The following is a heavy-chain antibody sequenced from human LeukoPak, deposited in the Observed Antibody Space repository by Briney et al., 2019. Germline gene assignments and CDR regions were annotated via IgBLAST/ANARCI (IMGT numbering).Heavy chain of an antibody. D-gene: IGHD3-10*01. CDR1: GFTVSNKY. CDR3: VKDRTGTYTLDY. CDR2: IYSGGST. V-gene: IGHV3-53*05. Sequence: GGSLRLSCAASGFTVSNKYMTWVRQAPGKGLEWVSVIYSGGSTFYADSVKGRFTISRDNSKNTLNLQMNSLRAEDTAVYYCVKDRTGTYTLDYWGQGTLVTVSS. J-gene: IGHJ4*02.